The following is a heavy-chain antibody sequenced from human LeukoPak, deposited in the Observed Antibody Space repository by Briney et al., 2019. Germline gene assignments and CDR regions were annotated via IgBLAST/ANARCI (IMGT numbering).Heavy chain of an antibody. Sequence: SVKVSCKASGGTFSGYAISWVRQAPGQGLEWMGGIIPIFGTANYAQKSQGRVTITADESTSTAYMELSSLRSEDTAVYYCARHGGRGYSYGSHDYWGQGTLVTVSS. CDR2: IIPIFGTA. D-gene: IGHD5-18*01. J-gene: IGHJ4*02. CDR3: ARHGGRGYSYGSHDY. V-gene: IGHV1-69*13. CDR1: GGTFSGYA.